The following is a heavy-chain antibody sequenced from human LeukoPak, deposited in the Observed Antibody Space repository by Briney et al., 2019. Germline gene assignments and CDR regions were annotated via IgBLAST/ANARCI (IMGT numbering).Heavy chain of an antibody. Sequence: SETLSLTCAVYGGSFSGYYWSWIRQPPGKGLEWIGEINHSGSTNYNPSLKSRVTISVDTSKNQFSLKLSSVTAADTAVYYCARGATFYGFWSGYYVRKVPPPDYWGQGTLVTVSS. D-gene: IGHD3-3*01. V-gene: IGHV4-34*01. CDR1: GGSFSGYY. J-gene: IGHJ4*02. CDR3: ARGATFYGFWSGYYVRKVPPPDY. CDR2: INHSGST.